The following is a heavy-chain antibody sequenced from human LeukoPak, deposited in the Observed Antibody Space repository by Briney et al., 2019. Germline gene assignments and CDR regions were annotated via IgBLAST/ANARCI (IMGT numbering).Heavy chain of an antibody. J-gene: IGHJ4*02. D-gene: IGHD6-19*01. Sequence: SETLSLTCTVSGGSISRYYWSWIRQPAGNGLEWIGRIYSSGSTNYNPSLKSRVTMSVDTSKNQSSLKLSSVTAADTAVYYCARDPSYSSGWIDYWGQGTLVTVSS. CDR1: GGSISRYY. V-gene: IGHV4-4*07. CDR3: ARDPSYSSGWIDY. CDR2: IYSSGST.